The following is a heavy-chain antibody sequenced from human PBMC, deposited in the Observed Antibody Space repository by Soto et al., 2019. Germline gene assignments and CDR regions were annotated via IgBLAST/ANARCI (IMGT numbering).Heavy chain of an antibody. CDR2: IYHSGST. V-gene: IGHV4-4*02. D-gene: IGHD4-17*01. Sequence: QVQLQESGPGLVKPSGTLSLTCAVSSGSISSSNWWSWVRQPPGEGLEWIGEIYHSGSTNYNPSLKSRVTISVDKSKNQFSLKLSSVTAADTAVYYCARDSDKGPYGDTFDYWGQGTLVTVSS. J-gene: IGHJ4*02. CDR1: SGSISSSNW. CDR3: ARDSDKGPYGDTFDY.